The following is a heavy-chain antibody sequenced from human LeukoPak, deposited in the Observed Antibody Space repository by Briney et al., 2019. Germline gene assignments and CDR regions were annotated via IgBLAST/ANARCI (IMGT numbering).Heavy chain of an antibody. V-gene: IGHV1-46*01. D-gene: IGHD3-22*01. Sequence: ASVKVSCKASGYTFTSYYMHWVRQAPGQGLEWMGIINPSGGSTSYAQKFQGRVTMTRDTSTSTVYMEQSSLRSEDTAVYYCARSKGSSGYYLAGIENDYWGQGTLVTVSS. CDR2: INPSGGST. CDR3: ARSKGSSGYYLAGIENDY. CDR1: GYTFTSYY. J-gene: IGHJ4*02.